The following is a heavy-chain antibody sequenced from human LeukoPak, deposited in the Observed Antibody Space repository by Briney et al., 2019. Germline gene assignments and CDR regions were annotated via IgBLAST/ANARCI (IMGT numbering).Heavy chain of an antibody. Sequence: GGSPRLSCAASGFTFSSYAMSWVRQAPGKGLEWVSAISGSGGSTYYADSVKGRFTVSRDDSESIAYLQMNSLKTEDTAVYYCSRAGRQYQRVDVWGQGTTVTVSS. CDR1: GFTFSSYA. CDR3: SRAGRQYQRVDV. CDR2: ISGSGGST. J-gene: IGHJ6*02. V-gene: IGHV3-23*01. D-gene: IGHD2-2*01.